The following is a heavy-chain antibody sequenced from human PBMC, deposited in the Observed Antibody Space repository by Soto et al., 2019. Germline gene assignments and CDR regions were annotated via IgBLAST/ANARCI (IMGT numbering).Heavy chain of an antibody. D-gene: IGHD6-13*01. CDR3: AYSSTPFDY. CDR2: IYHSGST. V-gene: IGHV4-30-2*01. J-gene: IGHJ4*02. CDR1: GGSISSGGYS. Sequence: SETLSLTCAVSGGSISSGGYSWIWIRQPPGKGLEWIGYIYHSGSTYYNPSLKSRVTISVDRSKNQFSLKLSSVTAADTAVYYCAYSSTPFDYWGQGTLVTVSS.